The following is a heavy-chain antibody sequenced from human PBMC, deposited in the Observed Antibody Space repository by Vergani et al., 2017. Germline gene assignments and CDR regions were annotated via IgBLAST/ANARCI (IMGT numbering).Heavy chain of an antibody. J-gene: IGHJ4*02. D-gene: IGHD2-2*02. CDR1: GFTFSDYY. V-gene: IGHV3-11*06. Sequence: QVQLVESGGGLVKPGGSLRLSCAASGFTFSDYYMSWIRQAPGKGLEWVSYISSSSSYTNYADSVKGRFTISRDNAKNSLYLQMNSLRAEDTAVYYCARRIVVVPAAISELWGQGTLVTVSS. CDR3: ARRIVVVPAAISEL. CDR2: ISSSSSYT.